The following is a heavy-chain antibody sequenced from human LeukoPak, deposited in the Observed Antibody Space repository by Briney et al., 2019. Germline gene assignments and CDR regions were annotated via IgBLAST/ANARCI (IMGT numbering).Heavy chain of an antibody. CDR1: GFTFSTYT. J-gene: IGHJ4*02. CDR3: ARDMEGYDSGSFDY. CDR2: ISSSSSYI. V-gene: IGHV3-21*01. D-gene: IGHD5-12*01. Sequence: GGSLRLSCAASGFTFSTYTMNWVRQAPGKGLEWVSSISSSSSYIYYADSVKGRFTISRDNAENSLYLQMNSLRAEDTAVYYCARDMEGYDSGSFDYWGQGTLVTVSS.